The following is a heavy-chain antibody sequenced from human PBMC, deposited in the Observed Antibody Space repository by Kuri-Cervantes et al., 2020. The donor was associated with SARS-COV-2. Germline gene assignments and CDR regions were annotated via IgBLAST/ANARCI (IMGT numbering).Heavy chain of an antibody. CDR1: EFTFSDYY. J-gene: IGHJ4*02. CDR3: ARGQQLIDY. Sequence: GESLKISCAASEFTFSDYYMSWIRQAPGKGLEWVSYISSSSSYTNYADSVKGRFTISRDNAKNSLYLQMNSLRAEDTAVYYCARGQQLIDYWGQGTLVTVSS. V-gene: IGHV3-11*03. CDR2: ISSSSSYT. D-gene: IGHD6-13*01.